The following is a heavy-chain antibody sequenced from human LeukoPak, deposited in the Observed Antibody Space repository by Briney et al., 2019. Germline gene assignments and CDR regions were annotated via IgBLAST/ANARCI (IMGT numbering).Heavy chain of an antibody. CDR2: MNPNSGNT. J-gene: IGHJ6*02. V-gene: IGHV1-8*01. CDR1: GYTFTSYD. Sequence: ASVKVSCKASGYTFTSYDINWVRQATGQGLEWMGWMNPNSGNTGYAQKFQGRVTMTRNTSISTAYMELSSLRSEDTAVYYCARTYSYGYLGPYYYYYYGMDVWGQGTMVTVSS. CDR3: ARTYSYGYLGPYYYYYYGMDV. D-gene: IGHD5-18*01.